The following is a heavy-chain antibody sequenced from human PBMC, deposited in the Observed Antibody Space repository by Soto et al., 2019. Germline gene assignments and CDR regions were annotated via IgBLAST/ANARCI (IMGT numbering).Heavy chain of an antibody. CDR2: IRSKPNSYAT. V-gene: IGHV3-73*02. CDR3: GRPTSDVYYNGMDV. CDR1: GFTFSGSA. Sequence: EVQLVQSGGGLVQPGGSLKLSCAASGFTFSGSAMHWVRQASGKGLEWVGRIRSKPNSYATAYAASVEGRFTISRDESKDTVYLQMNSLKPEDTAVYYCGRPTSDVYYNGMDVWGQGTTVTVSS. J-gene: IGHJ6*02.